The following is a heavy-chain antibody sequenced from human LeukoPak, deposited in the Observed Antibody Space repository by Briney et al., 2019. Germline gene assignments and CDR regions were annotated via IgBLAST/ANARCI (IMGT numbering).Heavy chain of an antibody. CDR1: GGSISSYY. CDR2: IYYSGST. V-gene: IGHV4-59*01. J-gene: IGHJ6*02. Sequence: SETLSLTCTVSGGSISSYYWSWIRQPPGKGLEWIGYIYYSGSTSYKPTLKSRVTISVDTSKNQFSLKLSSVTAADTAVYYCARSPQYYDFWSGYYKDYYYGMDVWGQGTTVTVSS. CDR3: ARSPQYYDFWSGYYKDYYYGMDV. D-gene: IGHD3-3*01.